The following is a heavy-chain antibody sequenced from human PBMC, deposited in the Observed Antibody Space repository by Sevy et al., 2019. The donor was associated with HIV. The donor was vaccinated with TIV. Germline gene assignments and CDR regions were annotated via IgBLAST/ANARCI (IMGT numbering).Heavy chain of an antibody. CDR3: AYYFDF. Sequence: GGSLRLSCAASRSTFSKYPMTWLRQPLGKGLQWVSTIDGGADNTYYADSVKGRFTISRDNSKNMVYLQMNSLRAEDTAIYYCAYYFDFWGQGTLVTVSS. CDR1: RSTFSKYP. J-gene: IGHJ4*02. CDR2: IDGGADNT. V-gene: IGHV3-23*01.